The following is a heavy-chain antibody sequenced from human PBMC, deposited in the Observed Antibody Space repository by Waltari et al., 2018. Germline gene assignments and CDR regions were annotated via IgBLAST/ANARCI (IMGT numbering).Heavy chain of an antibody. J-gene: IGHJ6*02. V-gene: IGHV3-23*03. D-gene: IGHD3-22*01. CDR3: VKGIWTSAASYYAGLDV. CDR2: IHNDGSRT. CDR1: GFSFSTSG. Sequence: EVQVLESGGDLVQPGGSLILSCAASGFSFSTSGMSWVRQGPGKGLEWVSGIHNDGSRTYYVDSVKGRFTISRDNSKNTMSLQMNSLRAEDTGIYYCVKGIWTSAASYYAGLDVWGQGTTVTVSS.